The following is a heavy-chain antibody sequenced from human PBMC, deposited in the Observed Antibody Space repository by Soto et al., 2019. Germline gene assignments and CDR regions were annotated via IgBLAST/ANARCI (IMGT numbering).Heavy chain of an antibody. Sequence: EVQLVESGGGLVQPGGSLRLSCAASGFTFSSYWMYWVRQAPGKGLEWVSHMNNDGSYTIYAESVKGRFTFSRDNAKNTLYLQTTSVRAEDTSVYYCVRGGYMHACDIWGQGTMVTVSS. D-gene: IGHD6-13*01. CDR2: MNNDGSYT. J-gene: IGHJ3*02. CDR1: GFTFSSYW. CDR3: VRGGYMHACDI. V-gene: IGHV3-74*01.